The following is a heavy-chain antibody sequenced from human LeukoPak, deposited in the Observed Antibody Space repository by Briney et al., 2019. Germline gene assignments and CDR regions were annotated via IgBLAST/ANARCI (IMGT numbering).Heavy chain of an antibody. D-gene: IGHD6-6*01. CDR3: AKTGLFSSSSRGYFDY. Sequence: TVGSQTLYCSASADTLSICDECRARRSPGQGLQWVSVISGSGLTTYYARSVKGRFTISRDNSKNTLYLQMNNLRAEDTAIYYCAKTGLFSSSSRGYFDYWGQGTLVTVSS. J-gene: IGHJ4*02. V-gene: IGHV3-23*01. CDR2: ISGSGLTT. CDR1: ADTLSICD.